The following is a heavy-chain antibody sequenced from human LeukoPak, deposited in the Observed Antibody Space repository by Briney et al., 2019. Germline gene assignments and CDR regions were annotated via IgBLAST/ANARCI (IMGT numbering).Heavy chain of an antibody. CDR3: ARERIQLWLLGVWDRY. Sequence: ASVKVSCKASGYTFTSYAMNWVRQAPGQGLEWMGWINTNTGNPTYAQGFTGRFVFSLDTSVSTAYLQISSLKAEDTAVYYCARERIQLWLLGVWDRYWGQGTLVTVSS. D-gene: IGHD5-18*01. CDR1: GYTFTSYA. V-gene: IGHV7-4-1*02. CDR2: INTNTGNP. J-gene: IGHJ4*02.